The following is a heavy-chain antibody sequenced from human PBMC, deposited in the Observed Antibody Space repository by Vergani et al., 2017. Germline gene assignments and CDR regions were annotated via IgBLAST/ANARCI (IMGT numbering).Heavy chain of an antibody. CDR1: GFTFSSYS. J-gene: IGHJ5*02. D-gene: IGHD6-13*01. CDR2: ISSSSSYI. CDR3: ARVTAYIAAAGPLGGWFDP. Sequence: EVQLVESGGGLVKPGGSLRLSCAASGFTFSSYSMNWVRQAPGKGLEWVSSISSSSSYIYYADSVKGRFTISRDNAKNSLYLQMNSLRAADTAVYYCARVTAYIAAAGPLGGWFDPWGQGTLVTVSS. V-gene: IGHV3-21*01.